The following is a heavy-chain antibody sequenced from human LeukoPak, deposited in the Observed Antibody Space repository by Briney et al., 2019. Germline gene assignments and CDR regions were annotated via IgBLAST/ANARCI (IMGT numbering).Heavy chain of an antibody. V-gene: IGHV3-64*01. J-gene: IGHJ4*02. CDR3: ARAQTGATSYFFDD. D-gene: IGHD1-7*01. Sequence: PGGSPRLSCAASGFTFSSYAMYWVRQAPGKGLEYVSGINTNGGATFYAKSVKGRFTISRDDSKNTLYLHMGSLRGGDMAVYYCARAQTGATSYFFDDWGQGTLVTVSS. CDR1: GFTFSSYA. CDR2: INTNGGAT.